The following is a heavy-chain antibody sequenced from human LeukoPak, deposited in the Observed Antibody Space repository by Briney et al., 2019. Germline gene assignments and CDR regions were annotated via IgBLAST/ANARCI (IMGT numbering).Heavy chain of an antibody. CDR1: GFAVFSNY. J-gene: IGHJ3*02. CDR3: ARDRFEQWLVGGLDI. Sequence: GGSLRLSCAASGFAVFSNYMNWGPQAPGQGLEWVTVIYSDGDTSYADSVKGRFTISRDISKNTLYLQMNSLRAEDTAVYYCARDRFEQWLVGGLDIWGQGTMVAVSS. CDR2: IYSDGDT. V-gene: IGHV3-66*01. D-gene: IGHD6-19*01.